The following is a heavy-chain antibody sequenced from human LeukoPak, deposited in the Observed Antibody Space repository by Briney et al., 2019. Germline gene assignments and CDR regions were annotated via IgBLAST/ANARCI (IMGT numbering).Heavy chain of an antibody. V-gene: IGHV1-69*13. J-gene: IGHJ4*02. CDR2: IIPIFGTA. Sequence: GASVKVSCKASGGTFISYAISWVRQAPGQGLEWMGGIIPIFGTANYAQKFQGRVTITADESTSTAYMELSSLRSEDTAVYYCASLLTYYYDSGDLGHWGQGTLVTVSS. CDR1: GGTFISYA. D-gene: IGHD3-22*01. CDR3: ASLLTYYYDSGDLGH.